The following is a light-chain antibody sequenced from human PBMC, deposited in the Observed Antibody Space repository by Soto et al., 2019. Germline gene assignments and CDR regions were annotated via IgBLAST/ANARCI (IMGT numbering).Light chain of an antibody. CDR2: KAS. CDR1: QSISSW. Sequence: DIQMTQSPSTLSASVGDRVTITCRASQSISSWLAWYQQKPGKAPKLLIYKASSLESGVPSQFSGSGSGTEFTLTISSLQPDDFATYYCQQYNSYPWTFGQGTKVEIK. CDR3: QQYNSYPWT. J-gene: IGKJ1*01. V-gene: IGKV1-5*03.